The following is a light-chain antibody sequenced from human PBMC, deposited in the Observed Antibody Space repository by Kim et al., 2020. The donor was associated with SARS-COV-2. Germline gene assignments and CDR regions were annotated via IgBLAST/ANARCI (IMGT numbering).Light chain of an antibody. CDR1: SGTIDTHY. CDR3: QSYDHNNII. CDR2: EDD. J-gene: IGLJ2*01. Sequence: FMLTQPHSVSESPGKTVTISCTRSSGTIDTHYVQWYQQRPGSAPITVIYEDDRRPSGVPDRISGSIDTSSNSASLSISGLQPEDEADYYCQSYDHNNIIFGGGTQLTVL. V-gene: IGLV6-57*04.